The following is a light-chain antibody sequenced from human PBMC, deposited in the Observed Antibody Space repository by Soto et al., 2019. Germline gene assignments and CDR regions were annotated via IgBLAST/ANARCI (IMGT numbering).Light chain of an antibody. CDR2: GAF. J-gene: IGKJ2*01. V-gene: IGKV3-15*01. Sequence: EIVLTQSPATLSVSPGERATRSCRTSQSVGSNLAWYQQKPGQAPRLLIYGAFIRAPGFPVTFRGTGSGSEFTLTISSLQSEDGALYYRQQYDKWPYTFGHGTNLEIK. CDR3: QQYDKWPYT. CDR1: QSVGSN.